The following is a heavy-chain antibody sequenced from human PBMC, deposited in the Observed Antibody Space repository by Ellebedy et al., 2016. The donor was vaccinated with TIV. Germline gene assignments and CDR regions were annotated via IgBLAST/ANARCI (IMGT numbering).Heavy chain of an antibody. V-gene: IGHV1-18*04. CDR1: GYTFTSYG. J-gene: IGHJ5*02. CDR2: ISAYNGNT. Sequence: ASVKVSXXASGYTFTSYGISWVRQAPGQGLEWMGWISAYNGNTNYAQKLQGRVTMTTDTSTSTAYMELRSLRSDDTAVYYCARDLGSGSSSWYKESEGWFDPWGQGTLVTVSS. D-gene: IGHD6-13*01. CDR3: ARDLGSGSSSWYKESEGWFDP.